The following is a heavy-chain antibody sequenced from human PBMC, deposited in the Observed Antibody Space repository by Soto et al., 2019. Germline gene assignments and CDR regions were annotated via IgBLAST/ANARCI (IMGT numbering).Heavy chain of an antibody. V-gene: IGHV4-34*01. CDR3: ARGGYYGLGSDYSGYYYYGMDV. D-gene: IGHD3-10*01. CDR2: INHSGST. J-gene: IGHJ6*04. Sequence: PSETLSRTCAVYGGSFSGYYWCWIRQPPGKGLEWSGEINHSGSTNYNPSLKSRGTISVDTSKNQFSLKLSSVTAADTAVYYCARGGYYGLGSDYSGYYYYGMDVWGKGTTVTASS. CDR1: GGSFSGYY.